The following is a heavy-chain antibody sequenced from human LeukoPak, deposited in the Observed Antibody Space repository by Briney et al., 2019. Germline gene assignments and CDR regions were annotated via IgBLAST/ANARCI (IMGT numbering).Heavy chain of an antibody. Sequence: SEALSLTCTVSGGSISSGSYYWSWIRQPAGKGLEWIGRIYTSRSTNYNPPLKSRVTISVDTSKNQFSLKLSSVTAADTAVYYCAREGGGTYSSSWHFDYWGQGTLVTVSS. CDR1: GGSISSGSYY. D-gene: IGHD6-13*01. V-gene: IGHV4-61*02. J-gene: IGHJ4*02. CDR2: IYTSRST. CDR3: AREGGGTYSSSWHFDY.